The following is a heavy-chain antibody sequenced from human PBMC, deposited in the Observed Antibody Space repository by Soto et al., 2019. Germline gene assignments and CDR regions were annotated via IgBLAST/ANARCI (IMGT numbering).Heavy chain of an antibody. J-gene: IGHJ4*02. CDR2: ISYDGSNK. CDR1: EFTFGSHA. Sequence: GRPMRLPWAVAEFTFGSHAIHCVRQAQSKGLEWVAVISYDGSNKYYADSVKGRFTISRDNSKNTLYLQMNSLRAEDTAVYYCARDLWGIVVVVAATLDPGFDYWGQGTLVTVSS. CDR3: ARDLWGIVVVVAATLDPGFDY. D-gene: IGHD2-15*01. V-gene: IGHV3-30-3*01.